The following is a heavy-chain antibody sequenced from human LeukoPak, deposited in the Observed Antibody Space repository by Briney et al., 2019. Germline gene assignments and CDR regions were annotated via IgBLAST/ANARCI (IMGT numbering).Heavy chain of an antibody. CDR2: ITAFNGNT. Sequence: VSVKVSCKVSGYTFTSYGINWVRQAPGQGLEWMGWITAFNGNTDYAQKFQGRVTMTTDTSTNTAYMELRSLRSDDTAVYYCARDSYDSSGSYFFLKLLDYWGQGTLVTVSS. J-gene: IGHJ4*02. CDR1: GYTFTSYG. V-gene: IGHV1-18*01. D-gene: IGHD3-22*01. CDR3: ARDSYDSSGSYFFLKLLDY.